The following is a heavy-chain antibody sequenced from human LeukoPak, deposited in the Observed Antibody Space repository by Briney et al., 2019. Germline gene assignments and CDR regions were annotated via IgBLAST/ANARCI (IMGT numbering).Heavy chain of an antibody. Sequence: GGSLRLSCAASGFTFSNYMMHWVRQAPGKGLVWVSRIKSDGITITYADSVKGRFTISRDNAKNTLYLQMNSLRAEDTAVYYCAKMYCRGPWCYTGGDDKFYGMDVWGQGTTVTVSS. V-gene: IGHV3-74*01. CDR2: IKSDGITI. J-gene: IGHJ6*02. D-gene: IGHD2-15*01. CDR3: AKMYCRGPWCYTGGDDKFYGMDV. CDR1: GFTFSNYM.